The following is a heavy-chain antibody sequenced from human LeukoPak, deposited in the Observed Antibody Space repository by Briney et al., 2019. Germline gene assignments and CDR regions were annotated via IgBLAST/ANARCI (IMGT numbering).Heavy chain of an antibody. D-gene: IGHD6-13*01. CDR1: GDSISSSY. Sequence: PSETLSLTCTVSGDSISSSYWSWVRQPAGKGLEWIGRIYATGITNYNPSLKNRVTMSVDTSQNQFSLRVTSVTAADTAAYYCARDRGSSPSSNYCYYYMDVWGKGTTVTVSS. CDR3: ARDRGSSPSSNYCYYYMDV. V-gene: IGHV4-4*07. CDR2: IYATGIT. J-gene: IGHJ6*03.